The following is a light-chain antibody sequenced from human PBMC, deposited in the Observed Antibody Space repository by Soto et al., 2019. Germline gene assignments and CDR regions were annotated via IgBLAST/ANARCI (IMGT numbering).Light chain of an antibody. CDR1: QSISRW. V-gene: IGKV1-5*01. Sequence: IHVTPSPSSLSSSVGDRVTMTFRASQSISRWLAWYQQKPGKAPRLLIYDGSSLQSGVPSRFRGSGSGTEFTLTISSLQPDDCATYYCQQYHIYWTFGQGTKVDI. CDR3: QQYHIYWT. J-gene: IGKJ1*01. CDR2: DGS.